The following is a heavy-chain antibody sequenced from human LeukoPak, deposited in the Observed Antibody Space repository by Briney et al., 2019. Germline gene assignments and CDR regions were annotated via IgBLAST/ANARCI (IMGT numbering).Heavy chain of an antibody. V-gene: IGHV4-39*07. CDR3: ARAAYCGGDCYRTAFDI. Sequence: SETLSLTCTVSGVSISSSNSYWGWIRQPPGKGLEWIGSIYYSGSTYYNPSLKSRVTISVDTSKNQFSLKLSSVTAADTAVYYCARAAYCGGDCYRTAFDIWGQGTMVTVSS. CDR2: IYYSGST. J-gene: IGHJ3*02. CDR1: GVSISSSNSY. D-gene: IGHD2-21*02.